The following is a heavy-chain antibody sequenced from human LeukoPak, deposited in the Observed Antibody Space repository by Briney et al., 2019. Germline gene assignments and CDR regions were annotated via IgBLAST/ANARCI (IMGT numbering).Heavy chain of an antibody. CDR1: GFTFSSYS. V-gene: IGHV3-21*01. Sequence: GGSLRLSCAASGFTFSSYSMDWVRQAPGKGLEWVSSISSSSSYIYYADSVKGRFTISRDNAKNSLYLQMNSLRAEDTAVYYCARAPRYLQWLVRFDPWGQGTLVTVSS. J-gene: IGHJ5*02. D-gene: IGHD6-19*01. CDR2: ISSSSSYI. CDR3: ARAPRYLQWLVRFDP.